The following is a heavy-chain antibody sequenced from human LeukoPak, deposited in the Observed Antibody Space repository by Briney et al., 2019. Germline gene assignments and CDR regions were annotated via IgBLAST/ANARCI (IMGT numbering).Heavy chain of an antibody. CDR3: ARIAPLDGYRFDY. D-gene: IGHD5-24*01. J-gene: IGHJ4*02. CDR2: IYYTGNT. Sequence: SETLSLTCSVSGGSISSYYWSWIRQPPGKGLEWIGYIYYTGNTNYNPSLKSRVTISVDSSKNQFSLSLSSVTAADTAVYYCARIAPLDGYRFDYWGQGTLATVSS. V-gene: IGHV4-59*01. CDR1: GGSISSYY.